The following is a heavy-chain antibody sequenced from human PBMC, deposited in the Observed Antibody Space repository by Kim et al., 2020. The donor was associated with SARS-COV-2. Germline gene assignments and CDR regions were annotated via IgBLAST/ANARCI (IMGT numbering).Heavy chain of an antibody. CDR2: IYYSGST. CDR1: GGSISSSSYY. CDR3: VRGSGLRYFDWLLSGIDY. V-gene: IGHV4-39*01. Sequence: SETLSLTCTVSGGSISSSSYYWGWIRQPPGKGLEWIGSIYYSGSTYYNPSLKSRVTISVDTSKNQFSLKQSSVTAADTAVYYCVRGSGLRYFDWLLSGIDYWGQGTLFTVSS. J-gene: IGHJ4*02. D-gene: IGHD3-9*01.